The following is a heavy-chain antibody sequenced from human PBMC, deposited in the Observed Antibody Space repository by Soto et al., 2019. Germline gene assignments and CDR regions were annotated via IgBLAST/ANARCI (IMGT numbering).Heavy chain of an antibody. J-gene: IGHJ6*02. CDR2: INHSGST. CDR1: GGSFSGYY. Sequence: QVQLQQWGAGLLKPSETLSLTCAVYGGSFSGYYWSWIRQPPGKGLEWIGEINHSGSTNYNPSLKSRVTISVETSKNQFSLKLSSVTAADTAVYYCARETSGYDFWSGYYGSYYGMDVWGQGTTVTVSS. D-gene: IGHD3-3*01. V-gene: IGHV4-34*01. CDR3: ARETSGYDFWSGYYGSYYGMDV.